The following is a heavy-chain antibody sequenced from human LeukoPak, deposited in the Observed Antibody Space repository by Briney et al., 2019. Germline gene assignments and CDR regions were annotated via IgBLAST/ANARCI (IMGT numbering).Heavy chain of an antibody. J-gene: IGHJ3*02. V-gene: IGHV3-30-3*01. Sequence: GGSLRLSCAASGFIFSSYIMHWVRQAPGKGLEGVAVISYDGSNKYYADSVKGRFTISRDNSKNTLYMQMNSLRTEDTAVYYCARDEGASYADDAFDIWGQGTMVTVSS. D-gene: IGHD1-26*01. CDR3: ARDEGASYADDAFDI. CDR1: GFIFSSYI. CDR2: ISYDGSNK.